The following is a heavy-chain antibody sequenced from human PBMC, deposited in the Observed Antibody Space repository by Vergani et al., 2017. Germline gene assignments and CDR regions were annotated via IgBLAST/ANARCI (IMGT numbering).Heavy chain of an antibody. CDR2: IYSTGST. V-gene: IGHV4-31*03. Sequence: QVQLQESGPGLVKPSQTLSLTCSVSGDSISSGVYYWNWIRQHPGKGLEWIGYIYSTGSTHHNPSLRRRINMSVDTSKNQFSLKRNSVTAADTAVYYCARGVDSSGSWGAFDIWGQGTMVTVSS. D-gene: IGHD3-22*01. CDR1: GDSISSGVYY. J-gene: IGHJ3*02. CDR3: ARGVDSSGSWGAFDI.